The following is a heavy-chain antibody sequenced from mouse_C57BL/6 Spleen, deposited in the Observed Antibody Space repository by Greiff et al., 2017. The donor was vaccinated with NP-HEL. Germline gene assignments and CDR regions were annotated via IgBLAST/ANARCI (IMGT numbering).Heavy chain of an antibody. D-gene: IGHD2-4*01. Sequence: EVQLQQSGPGLVKPSQSLSLTCSVTGYSITSGYYWNWIRQFPGNKLEWMGYISYDGSNNYNPSLKNRISITRDTSKNQFFLKLNSVTTEDTATYYGARGHYDYDLVWFAYWGQGTLVTVSA. V-gene: IGHV3-6*01. CDR1: GYSITSGYY. CDR3: ARGHYDYDLVWFAY. CDR2: ISYDGSN. J-gene: IGHJ3*01.